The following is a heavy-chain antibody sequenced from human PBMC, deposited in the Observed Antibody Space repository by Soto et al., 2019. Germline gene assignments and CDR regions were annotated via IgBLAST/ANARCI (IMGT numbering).Heavy chain of an antibody. CDR2: IKQDGSEK. CDR3: ARDDVDTAMATPDHHHGMSF. V-gene: IGHV3-7*01. Sequence: EGSLRLSCAASGFTFSSYWMSWVRQAPGKGLEWVANIKQDGSEKYYVHSVKGRFTISRGNAKNSLYLQMNSLRAEDTAVYYCARDDVDTAMATPDHHHGMSFRGQGSTVTVSS. D-gene: IGHD5-18*01. J-gene: IGHJ6*02. CDR1: GFTFSSYW.